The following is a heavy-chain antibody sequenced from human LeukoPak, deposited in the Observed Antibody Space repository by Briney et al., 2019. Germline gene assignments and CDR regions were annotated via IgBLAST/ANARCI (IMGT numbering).Heavy chain of an antibody. CDR3: TTDWYSYLYYYGSGSYQYFDY. V-gene: IGHV3-15*01. CDR2: IKSKTDGGTI. J-gene: IGHJ4*02. D-gene: IGHD3-10*01. CDR1: GFTFSNAW. Sequence: GGSLRLSCAASGFTFSNAWMSWVRQAPGKGLEWVGRIKSKTDGGTIDYAAPVKGRFTISRDDSKNTLYLQMNSLKTEDTAVYYCTTDWYSYLYYYGSGSYQYFDYWGQGTLVTVSS.